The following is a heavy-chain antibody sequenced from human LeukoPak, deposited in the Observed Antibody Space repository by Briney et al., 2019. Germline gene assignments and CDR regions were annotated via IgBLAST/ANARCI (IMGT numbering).Heavy chain of an antibody. V-gene: IGHV3-74*01. J-gene: IGHJ6*02. Sequence: GGSLRLSCAASGFTFSSYWMHWVRQAPGKGLVWVSRINSDGSSTTYADSVKGRFTISRDNAKNTLYLQMNSLRAEDTAVYFCARDYGRSRDYGMDVWGQGTTVTVSS. CDR3: ARDYGRSRDYGMDV. D-gene: IGHD3-10*01. CDR2: INSDGSST. CDR1: GFTFSSYW.